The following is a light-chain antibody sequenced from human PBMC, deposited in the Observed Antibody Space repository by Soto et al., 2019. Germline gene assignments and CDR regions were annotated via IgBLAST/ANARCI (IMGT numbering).Light chain of an antibody. CDR1: QSLNSN. V-gene: IGKV3-15*01. CDR3: QQYNNWPLT. CDR2: GAS. Sequence: EVVMTQSPATLSVSPGERATLSCRASQSLNSNLAWYQQKPGQAPRLLIYGASTRATGIPARFSGSGSGTEFTLTISSLQSEDFAVYYCQQYNNWPLTFGPGTKVDIK. J-gene: IGKJ3*01.